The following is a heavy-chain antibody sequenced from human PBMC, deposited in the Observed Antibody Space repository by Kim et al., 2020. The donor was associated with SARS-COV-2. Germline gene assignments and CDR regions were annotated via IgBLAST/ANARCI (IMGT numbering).Heavy chain of an antibody. V-gene: IGHV4-30-2*01. CDR3: ARGLGGGSCYFDY. Sequence: SETLSLTCAVSGGSISSGGYSWSWIRQPPGKGLEWIGYIYHSGSTYYNPSLKSRVTISVDRSKNQFSLKLSSVTAADTAVYYCARGLGGGSCYFDYWGQGTLVTVSS. D-gene: IGHD2-15*01. J-gene: IGHJ4*02. CDR2: IYHSGST. CDR1: GGSISSGGYS.